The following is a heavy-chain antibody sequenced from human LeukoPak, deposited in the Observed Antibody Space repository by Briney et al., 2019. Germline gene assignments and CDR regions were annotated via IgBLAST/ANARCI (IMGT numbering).Heavy chain of an antibody. CDR1: GFTFSSYG. CDR3: ARDGGWADYYDSSGYYYFDY. CDR2: IWYDGSNK. V-gene: IGHV3-33*01. D-gene: IGHD3-22*01. J-gene: IGHJ4*02. Sequence: PGGSLRLSCAASGFTFSSYGMHWVRQAPGKGLEWVAVIWYDGSNKYYADSVKGRFTISRDNSKNTLYLQMNSLRAEDTAVYYCARDGGWADYYDSSGYYYFDYWGQGTLVTVSS.